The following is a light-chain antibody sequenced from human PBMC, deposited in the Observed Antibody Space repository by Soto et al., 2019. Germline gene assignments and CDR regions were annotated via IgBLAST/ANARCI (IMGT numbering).Light chain of an antibody. J-gene: IGKJ3*01. CDR2: AAS. V-gene: IGKV1-6*01. CDR1: QVIRND. Sequence: AIQMTQSPSSLSASVGDRVTITCRASQVIRNDLGWYQQKPGKAPKLLIYAASSLQSGVPSRFSGSGSDSDFTLTISSLQPEDFATYYCLQDYNYPFTFGPGTKVDFK. CDR3: LQDYNYPFT.